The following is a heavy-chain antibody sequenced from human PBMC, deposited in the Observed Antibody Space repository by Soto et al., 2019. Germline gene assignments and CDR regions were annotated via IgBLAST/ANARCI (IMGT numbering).Heavy chain of an antibody. Sequence: GGSLRLSCAVSGFPFDNYAMSWVRQPPGKGLEWVSGVSATGRNKVYADSVKGRFTISRDNSNNSLFLQMSDLRAEDTALYYCATGGYNDLLSVVSAHAFWGQGTLVTFSS. D-gene: IGHD3-3*01. J-gene: IGHJ4*02. CDR2: VSATGRNK. CDR1: GFPFDNYA. V-gene: IGHV3-23*01. CDR3: ATGGYNDLLSVVSAHAF.